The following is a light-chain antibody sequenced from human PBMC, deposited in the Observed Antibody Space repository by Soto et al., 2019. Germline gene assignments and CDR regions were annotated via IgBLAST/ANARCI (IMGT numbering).Light chain of an antibody. CDR3: CSYAGSTTWV. CDR2: EVN. Sequence: QSALTQPASVSGSPGQSITISCTGTSSDVGNYNLVSWYKQGPGKAPSLMIYEVNKRPSGVSNRLSGSKSGNTASLTISGLQAEDEADYYCCSYAGSTTWVFGGGTKLTVL. J-gene: IGLJ3*02. V-gene: IGLV2-23*02. CDR1: SSDVGNYNL.